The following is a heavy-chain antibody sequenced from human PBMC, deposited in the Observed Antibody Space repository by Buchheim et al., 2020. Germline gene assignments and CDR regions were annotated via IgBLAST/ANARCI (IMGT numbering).Heavy chain of an antibody. Sequence: EVQLVESGGGLVQPGGSLRLSCAASGFTFSSYWMSWVRQAPGKGLEWVANIKQDGSEKYYVDSVKGRFTISRDKAKNSLYLQMNSLRAEDTAVYYCARDGTDYDFWSGSRYYGMDVWGQGTT. CDR1: GFTFSSYW. D-gene: IGHD3-3*01. CDR3: ARDGTDYDFWSGSRYYGMDV. V-gene: IGHV3-7*01. J-gene: IGHJ6*02. CDR2: IKQDGSEK.